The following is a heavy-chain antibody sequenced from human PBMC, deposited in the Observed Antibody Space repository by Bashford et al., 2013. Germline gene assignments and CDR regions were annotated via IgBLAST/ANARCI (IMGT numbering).Heavy chain of an antibody. CDR1: GYTFTNFW. J-gene: IGHJ5*02. V-gene: IGHV5-51*01. CDR3: ARHREVGSFAHNWFDP. D-gene: IGHD1-26*01. Sequence: GESLKISCKGSGYTFTNFWIGWVRQIPGKGLEWMGIIYPGDSDTRYNPSFQGQVTISADKSISTAYLQWSSLKASDTAIYYCARHREVGSFAHNWFDPGAREPWSPSPQ. CDR2: IYPGDSDT.